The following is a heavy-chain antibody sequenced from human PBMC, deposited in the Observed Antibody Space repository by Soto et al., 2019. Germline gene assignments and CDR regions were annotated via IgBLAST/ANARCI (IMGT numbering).Heavy chain of an antibody. J-gene: IGHJ4*02. Sequence: QVQLVQSGAEVKKPGSSVKVSCKASGGTFSSYSINWVRQAPGQGLEWMGEIIPIFGTANYAQKCQGRVTITADESTSTASMELSSLRSEDTAVYYCARDGGRHSGWIDYWGQGTLVTVSS. CDR2: IIPIFGTA. CDR1: GGTFSSYS. D-gene: IGHD1-26*01. CDR3: ARDGGRHSGWIDY. V-gene: IGHV1-69*01.